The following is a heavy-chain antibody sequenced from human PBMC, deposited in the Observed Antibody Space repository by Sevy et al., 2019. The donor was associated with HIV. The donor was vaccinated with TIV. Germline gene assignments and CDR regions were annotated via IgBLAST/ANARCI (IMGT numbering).Heavy chain of an antibody. J-gene: IGHJ3*02. Sequence: GGSLRLSCAASGFTFRNYVMNWVRQPPGKGLEWVSVISDGGGTTYYADAVKGRFTISRDDSKSTLYLQMNSLGVEDTAVYFCAKRVAGALAALDIWGQGTMVTVS. CDR3: AKRVAGALAALDI. CDR1: GFTFRNYV. CDR2: ISDGGGTT. V-gene: IGHV3-23*01. D-gene: IGHD3-10*01.